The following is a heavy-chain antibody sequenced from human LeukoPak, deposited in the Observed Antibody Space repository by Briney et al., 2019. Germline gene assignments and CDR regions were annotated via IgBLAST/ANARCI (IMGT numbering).Heavy chain of an antibody. D-gene: IGHD3-22*01. J-gene: IGHJ5*02. Sequence: SETLSLTCTVSNGSIRSSSYYCGCIRQPPGKGLEWIGSIYYGGSTNYNPSLKSRATISVDTSKNQFSLKLSSVTAADTAVYYCARGPKYYYDSSGYTNWFDPWGQGTLVTVSS. CDR2: IYYGGST. CDR3: ARGPKYYYDSSGYTNWFDP. V-gene: IGHV4-39*07. CDR1: NGSIRSSSYY.